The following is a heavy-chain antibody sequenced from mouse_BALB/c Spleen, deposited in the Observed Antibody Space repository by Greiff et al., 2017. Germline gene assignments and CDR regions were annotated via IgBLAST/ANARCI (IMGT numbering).Heavy chain of an antibody. CDR1: GYTFTDYE. CDR3: TRSVLRLQYYFDY. Sequence: VQLVESGAELVRPGASVTLSCKASGYTFTDYEMHWVKQTPVHGLEWIGAIDPETGGTAYNQKFKGKATLTADKSSSTAYMELRSLTSEDSAVYYCTRSVLRLQYYFDYWGQGTTLTVSS. J-gene: IGHJ2*01. D-gene: IGHD1-2*01. V-gene: IGHV1-15*01. CDR2: IDPETGGT.